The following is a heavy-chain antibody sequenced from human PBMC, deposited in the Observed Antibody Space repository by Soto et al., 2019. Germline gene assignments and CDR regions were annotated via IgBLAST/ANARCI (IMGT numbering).Heavy chain of an antibody. J-gene: IGHJ6*04. V-gene: IGHV3-23*01. D-gene: IGHD2-15*01. CDR1: GFTFGDYA. Sequence: GGSLRLSCAGSGFTFGDYAMNWVRQAPGKGLEWVAGISGGASTTYYADSVKGRFSIARDNSANTLSLQMHSLRAEDTVIYYCAKIKPLQFGRFYYDDMDVWGEGTAVTVSS. CDR2: ISGGASTT. CDR3: AKIKPLQFGRFYYDDMDV.